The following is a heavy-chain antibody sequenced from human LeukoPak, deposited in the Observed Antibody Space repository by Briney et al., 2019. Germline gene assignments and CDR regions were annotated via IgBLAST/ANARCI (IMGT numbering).Heavy chain of an antibody. Sequence: SETLSLTCTVSGGSISSSSYYWGWIRQPPGKGLEWFGSIYYSGSTDYNPSLKSRLTISVDTSKNQFSLKLSSVTAADTAVYYCARLPRYGSGSYPHAFDIWGQGTMVTVSS. D-gene: IGHD3-10*01. CDR1: GGSISSSSYY. J-gene: IGHJ3*02. V-gene: IGHV4-39*01. CDR2: IYYSGST. CDR3: ARLPRYGSGSYPHAFDI.